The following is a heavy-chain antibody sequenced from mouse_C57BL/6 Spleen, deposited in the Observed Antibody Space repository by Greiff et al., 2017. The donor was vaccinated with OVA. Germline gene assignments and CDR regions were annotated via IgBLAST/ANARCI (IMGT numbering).Heavy chain of an antibody. J-gene: IGHJ3*01. CDR3: ARPLYDGYSWFAY. V-gene: IGHV1-80*01. CDR2: IYPGDGDT. Sequence: LVESGAELVKPGASVKISCKASGYAFSSYWMNWVKQRPGKGLEWIGQIYPGDGDTNYNGKFKGKATLTADKSSSTAYMQLSSLTSEDSAVYFCARPLYDGYSWFAYWGQGTLVTVSA. CDR1: GYAFSSYW. D-gene: IGHD2-3*01.